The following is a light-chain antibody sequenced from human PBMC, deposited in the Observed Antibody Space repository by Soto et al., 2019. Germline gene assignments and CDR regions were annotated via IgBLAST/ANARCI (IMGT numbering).Light chain of an antibody. Sequence: DIQMTKSPSSLSASVGDRVTITCRASQSISSYLNWYQQKPGKAPNLLIYAASSLQSGVPSRFSGGGSGTDFTLTISSLQPEDFATYYCQQSYSTPPTFGQVIKV. CDR3: QQSYSTPPT. CDR2: AAS. V-gene: IGKV1-39*01. J-gene: IGKJ1*01. CDR1: QSISSY.